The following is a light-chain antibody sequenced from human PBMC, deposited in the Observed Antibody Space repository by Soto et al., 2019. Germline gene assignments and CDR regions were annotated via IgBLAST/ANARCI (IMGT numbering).Light chain of an antibody. J-gene: IGKJ1*01. V-gene: IGKV3-15*01. CDR1: QSVSSN. CDR2: GAS. CDR3: QQYNNWPPRAWT. Sequence: EIVMTQSPATLSVSPGERATLSCRASQSVSSNVAWYQQKPGQAPRLLIYGASTRATGIPARFSGSGSGTEFTLTISSLQSEDIAVYYCQQYNNWPPRAWTFGQGTKVAIK.